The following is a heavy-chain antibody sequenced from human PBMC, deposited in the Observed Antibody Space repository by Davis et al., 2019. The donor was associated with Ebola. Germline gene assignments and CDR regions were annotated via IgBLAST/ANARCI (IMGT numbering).Heavy chain of an antibody. D-gene: IGHD5/OR15-5a*01. Sequence: GESLKISCAASGFIVSDKYMSWVRQAPGKGLEWVAVIYRDGRTYHADSVKGRFTISRDNSKNTLYLQMISLRPEDTAVYYCAKDGAAVPHSVYFYYGLDVWGIGTTVTVS. J-gene: IGHJ6*04. CDR1: GFIVSDKY. CDR3: AKDGAAVPHSVYFYYGLDV. CDR2: IYRDGRT. V-gene: IGHV3-53*05.